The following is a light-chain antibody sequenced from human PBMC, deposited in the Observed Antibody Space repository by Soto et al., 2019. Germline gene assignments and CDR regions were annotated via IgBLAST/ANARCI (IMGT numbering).Light chain of an antibody. Sequence: EIVITQSPATLSVSPGERATLSCRASQTVSSNLAWYQQKPGQAPRLLIYEASTRATGIPARFSGSGSGTDFTLTISRLEPEDFAVYYCQQYGSSPRTFGQGTKVDIK. J-gene: IGKJ1*01. CDR1: QTVSSN. V-gene: IGKV3-15*01. CDR3: QQYGSSPRT. CDR2: EAS.